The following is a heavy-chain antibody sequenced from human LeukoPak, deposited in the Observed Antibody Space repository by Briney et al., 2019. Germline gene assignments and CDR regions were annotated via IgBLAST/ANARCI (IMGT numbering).Heavy chain of an antibody. D-gene: IGHD3-22*01. CDR1: GFTFDDYG. J-gene: IGHJ5*02. CDR3: AKDPVNHCASSVCYGLQS. V-gene: IGHV3-20*04. CDR2: INWNGGST. Sequence: RSGGSLRLSCAVSGFTFDDYGMNWVRQRPGKGLEWVSSINWNGGSTDYEDSVRGRFTISRDNAKNSLYLQMNSLRAEDTAFYYCAKDPVNHCASSVCYGLQSWGQGTLVIVSS.